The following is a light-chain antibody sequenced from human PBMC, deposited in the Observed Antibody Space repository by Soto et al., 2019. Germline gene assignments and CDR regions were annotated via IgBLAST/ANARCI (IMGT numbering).Light chain of an antibody. CDR1: QSVGTN. V-gene: IGKV3-15*01. CDR3: QQYTMWPPYT. Sequence: EIVMTQSPAALSVSPGERATLACRASQSVGTNLAWYQQKPGQAPRLLIFGASTRATGVPDRFSGSGSGTDFTLTITSLQSEDFAVYYCQQYTMWPPYTFCQGTKLQIK. J-gene: IGKJ2*01. CDR2: GAS.